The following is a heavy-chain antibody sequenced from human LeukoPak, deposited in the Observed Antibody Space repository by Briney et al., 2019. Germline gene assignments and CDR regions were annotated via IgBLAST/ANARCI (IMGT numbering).Heavy chain of an antibody. CDR2: IIPILGIA. D-gene: IGHD6-13*01. Sequence: RRASVKVSCKASGGTFSSYAISWVRQAPGQGLEWMGRIIPILGIANYAQKFQGRVTITADKSTSTAYMELSSLRSEDTAVYYCARDRGLASSSTNYWGQGTLVTVSS. CDR3: ARDRGLASSSTNY. V-gene: IGHV1-69*04. CDR1: GGTFSSYA. J-gene: IGHJ4*02.